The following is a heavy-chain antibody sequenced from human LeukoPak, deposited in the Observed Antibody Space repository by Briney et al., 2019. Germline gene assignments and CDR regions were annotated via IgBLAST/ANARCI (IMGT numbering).Heavy chain of an antibody. D-gene: IGHD6-13*01. V-gene: IGHV3-64D*09. J-gene: IGHJ4*02. CDR2: TGSNGGSA. CDR3: AKDVLSIAAAGTHFDY. CDR1: GFTFSSYA. Sequence: GGSLRLSCSASGFTFSSYAMHWVRQAPGKGLEYVSGTGSNGGSAYYTDSLRGRFTISRDNSKNTLLLQMSSLRPEDTAVYYCAKDVLSIAAAGTHFDYWGQGTLVTVSS.